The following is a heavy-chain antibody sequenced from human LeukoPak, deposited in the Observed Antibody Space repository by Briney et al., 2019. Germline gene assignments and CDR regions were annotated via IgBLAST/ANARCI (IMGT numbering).Heavy chain of an antibody. V-gene: IGHV3-74*01. CDR2: INSDGSST. CDR3: ARWYSSAAYAFDI. CDR1: GFTFSSYW. Sequence: GGSLRLSCAASGFTFSSYWMHWVRQVPGKGLVWVSRINSDGSSTSYADSVKGRFTISRDNAKNSLYLQMNSLRAEDTAVYYCARWYSSAAYAFDIWGQGTMVTVSS. J-gene: IGHJ3*02. D-gene: IGHD6-25*01.